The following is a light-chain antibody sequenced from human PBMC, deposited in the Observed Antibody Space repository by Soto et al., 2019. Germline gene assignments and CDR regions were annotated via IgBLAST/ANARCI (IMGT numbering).Light chain of an antibody. CDR2: AAS. V-gene: IGKV1-39*01. CDR3: QQSYTSVQT. CDR1: QTVNYY. Sequence: DIQLTQSPSSLSASVGDTVTITCRAGQTVNYYLDWYQHKPGEVPKLLIYAASSLQSGVPSRLTTTASGTDFSITILNLEPEAFGTCYCQQSYTSVQTFGQGIQLEIK. J-gene: IGKJ2*01.